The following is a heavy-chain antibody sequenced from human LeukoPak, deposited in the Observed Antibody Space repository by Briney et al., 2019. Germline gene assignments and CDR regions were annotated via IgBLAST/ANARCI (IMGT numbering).Heavy chain of an antibody. D-gene: IGHD5-18*01. J-gene: IGHJ4*02. CDR2: INHSGST. Sequence: SETLSLTCAVYGGSFSGYYWSWIRQPPGKGLEWIGEINHSGSTNYNPSLKSRVTISVDTSKNQFSLKLSSVTAADTAVYYCARHYSYGRSFDYWGQGTLVTVSS. CDR3: ARHYSYGRSFDY. V-gene: IGHV4-34*01. CDR1: GGSFSGYY.